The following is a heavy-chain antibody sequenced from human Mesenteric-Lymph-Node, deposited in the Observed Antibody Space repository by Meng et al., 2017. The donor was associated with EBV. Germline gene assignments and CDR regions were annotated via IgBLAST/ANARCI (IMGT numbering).Heavy chain of an antibody. J-gene: IGHJ4*02. CDR3: ARAGDWTTFDY. V-gene: IGHV1-18*01. CDR1: GYMYTRYG. D-gene: IGHD3/OR15-3a*01. Sequence: QAPVGDSGGEAKKPGACVRVACKSSGYMYTRYGIIWVRQAPGQGLEWVEWISADNGNTNYAQKVQGRVTMTTDTYTITAYMELGRLRSDDTAVYYCARAGDWTTFDYWGQGTLVTVSS. CDR2: ISADNGNT.